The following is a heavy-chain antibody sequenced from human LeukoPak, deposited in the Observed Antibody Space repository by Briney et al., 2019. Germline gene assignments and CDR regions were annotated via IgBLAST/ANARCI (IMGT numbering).Heavy chain of an antibody. V-gene: IGHV1-69*05. CDR2: IIPIFGTA. Sequence: ASVKVSCKASGGTFSSYAISRVRQAPGQGLEWMGGIIPIFGTANYAQKFQGRVTITTDESTSTAYMELSSLRSEDTAVYYCARCPYDSSGYRMFDPWGQGTLVTVSS. CDR3: ARCPYDSSGYRMFDP. CDR1: GGTFSSYA. J-gene: IGHJ5*02. D-gene: IGHD3-22*01.